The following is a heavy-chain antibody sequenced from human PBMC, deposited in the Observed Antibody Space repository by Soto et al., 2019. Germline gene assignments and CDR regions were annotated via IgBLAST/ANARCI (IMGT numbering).Heavy chain of an antibody. V-gene: IGHV4-59*01. J-gene: IGHJ3*02. CDR1: GGSISSLY. CDR2: IFYSGST. D-gene: IGHD5-12*01. Sequence: QVQLQESGPGLVKPSETLSLTCTVSGGSISSLYWNWIRQPPGKGLEWIGSIFYSGSTTYNPSLKSRFTISVDTSKTQFSLNLTSVTAADTAAYYCARVMEYSVYGNAFDIWGQGTMVTVSS. CDR3: ARVMEYSVYGNAFDI.